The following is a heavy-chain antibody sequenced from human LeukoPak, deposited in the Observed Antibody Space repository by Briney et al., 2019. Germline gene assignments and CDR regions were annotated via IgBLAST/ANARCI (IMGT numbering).Heavy chain of an antibody. CDR3: ARELGIVSFNL. V-gene: IGHV1-2*02. Sequence: ASVKVSCKASGYTFTGNHVHWLRQAPGQGLDWMGWIDPNSGGTKYAQKFQDRVTMTSDTSISTAYMELSGLRSDDTAVYFCARELGIVSFNLWGRGTLVTVSS. D-gene: IGHD1-26*01. J-gene: IGHJ2*01. CDR2: IDPNSGGT. CDR1: GYTFTGNH.